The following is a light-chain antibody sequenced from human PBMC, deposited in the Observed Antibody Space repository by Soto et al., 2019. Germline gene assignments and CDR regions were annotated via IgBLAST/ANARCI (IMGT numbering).Light chain of an antibody. CDR2: DAS. CDR3: QQYDSLPRT. V-gene: IGKV1-33*01. Sequence: DIPMTQSPSSLSASVGDRVTITCQASQDISNSLNWYQQKPGKAPKLLIYDASNLETGVPSRFSGSGSGTDFTFTISSLQPEDIVTYYCQQYDSLPRTFGQGTKLEIK. CDR1: QDISNS. J-gene: IGKJ2*01.